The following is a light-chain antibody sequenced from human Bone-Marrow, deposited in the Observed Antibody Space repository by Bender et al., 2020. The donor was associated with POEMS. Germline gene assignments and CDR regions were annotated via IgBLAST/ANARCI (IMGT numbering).Light chain of an antibody. CDR1: SSDVGSYNL. Sequence: QSALAQPASVSGSPGQSITISCTGTSSDVGSYNLVSWYQQHPGKAPKLMIFDVNKRPSGVSNRFCGSKSGNTASLTISGLQAEDEADYYCSSYTRSDTWVFGGGTKLTVL. J-gene: IGLJ3*02. CDR3: SSYTRSDTWV. CDR2: DVN. V-gene: IGLV2-23*02.